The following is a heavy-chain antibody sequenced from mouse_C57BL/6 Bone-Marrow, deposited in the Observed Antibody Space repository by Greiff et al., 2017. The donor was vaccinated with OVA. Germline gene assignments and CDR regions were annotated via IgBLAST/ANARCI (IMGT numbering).Heavy chain of an antibody. CDR1: GYTFTSYW. J-gene: IGHJ2*01. D-gene: IGHD1-1*01. CDR2: IYPSDSET. V-gene: IGHV1-61*01. CDR3: ARKTVGATGDY. Sequence: QVQLQQPGAELVRPGSSVKLSCKASGYTFTSYWMDWVKQRPGQGLEWIGNIYPSDSETHYNQKFKDKATLTVDKSSSTAYMQLSSLTSEDSAVYDCARKTVGATGDYWGQGTTLTVSS.